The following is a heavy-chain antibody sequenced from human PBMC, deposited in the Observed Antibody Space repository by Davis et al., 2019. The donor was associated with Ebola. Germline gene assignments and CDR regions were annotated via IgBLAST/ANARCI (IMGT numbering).Heavy chain of an antibody. CDR3: VMGYFVDY. CDR1: GGTFSSYT. V-gene: IGHV1-46*01. D-gene: IGHD1-1*01. CDR2: INPSGGST. J-gene: IGHJ4*02. Sequence: ASVKVSCKASGGTFSSYTISWVRQAPGQGLEWMGIINPSGGSTSYAQRFQGRITMTRDTSTSTVYMELSSLRAEDTAVYYCVMGYFVDYWGQGTLVTVSS.